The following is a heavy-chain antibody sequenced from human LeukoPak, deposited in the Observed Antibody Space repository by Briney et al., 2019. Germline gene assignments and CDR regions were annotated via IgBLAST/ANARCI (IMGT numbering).Heavy chain of an antibody. D-gene: IGHD3-10*01. J-gene: IGHJ5*02. Sequence: GGSLRLSCAASGFTFSGYAMSWVRQAPGKGLEWVSAISGSGGSTYYADSVKGRFTISRDNSKNTLYLQMNSLRAEDTAVYYCAKDQGFGRFQGWFDPWGQGTLVTVSS. CDR1: GFTFSGYA. V-gene: IGHV3-23*01. CDR2: ISGSGGST. CDR3: AKDQGFGRFQGWFDP.